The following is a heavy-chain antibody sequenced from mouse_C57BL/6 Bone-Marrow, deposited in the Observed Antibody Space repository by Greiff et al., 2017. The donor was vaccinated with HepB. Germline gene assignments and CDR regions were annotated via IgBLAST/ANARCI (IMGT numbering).Heavy chain of an antibody. Sequence: VQLVESGAELARPGASVKLSCKASGYTFTSYGISWVKQRTGQGLEWIGEIYPRSGNTYYNEKFKGKATLTADKSSSTAYMELRSLTSEDSAVYFCARRRVYYDYDVRFAYWGQGTLVTVSA. CDR2: IYPRSGNT. J-gene: IGHJ3*01. D-gene: IGHD2-4*01. CDR1: GYTFTSYG. CDR3: ARRRVYYDYDVRFAY. V-gene: IGHV1-81*01.